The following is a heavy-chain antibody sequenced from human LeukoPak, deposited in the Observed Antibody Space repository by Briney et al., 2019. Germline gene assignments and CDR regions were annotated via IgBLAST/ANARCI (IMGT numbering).Heavy chain of an antibody. V-gene: IGHV3-15*01. CDR1: GFTFSNAC. D-gene: IGHD5-18*01. J-gene: IGHJ4*02. CDR3: TTGTWIQLWLADY. Sequence: PGGSLRLSCAASGFTFSNACMSWVRQAPGKGLEWVGHVKSKADGGTTDFAAPVKGRFTISRDDSKNTLFLQMNSLKTEDTAVYYCTTGTWIQLWLADYWGQGTPVTVSS. CDR2: VKSKADGGTT.